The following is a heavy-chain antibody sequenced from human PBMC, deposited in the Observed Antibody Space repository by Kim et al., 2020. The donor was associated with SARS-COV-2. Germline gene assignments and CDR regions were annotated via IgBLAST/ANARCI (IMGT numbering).Heavy chain of an antibody. V-gene: IGHV4-4*02. J-gene: IGHJ4*02. D-gene: IGHD3-22*01. CDR2: IYHSGST. CDR1: GGSISSSNW. Sequence: SETLSLTCAVSGGSISSSNWWSWVRQPPGKGLEWIGEIYHSGSTNYNPSLKSRVTISVDKSKNQFSLKLSSVTAADTAVYYCASNYYDSSGYWDYWGQGTLVTVSS. CDR3: ASNYYDSSGYWDY.